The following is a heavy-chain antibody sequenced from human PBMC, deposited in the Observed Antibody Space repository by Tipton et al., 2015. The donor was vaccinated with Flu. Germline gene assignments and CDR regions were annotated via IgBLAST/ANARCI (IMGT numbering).Heavy chain of an antibody. CDR1: EYTFTAYY. D-gene: IGHD1-20*01. CDR2: INPNNGVT. J-gene: IGHJ4*01. V-gene: IGHV1-2*02. Sequence: QLVQSGAEVKKPGASVKVSCKASEYTFTAYYMHWLRQAPGQGLEWMGWINPNNGVTKYAQKFQGRVTMTSDTSINTAYMELYRLTSDDTAVYYCASGVIGNTGAHRGLDYWGQGTPVTVSS. CDR3: ASGVIGNTGAHRGLDY.